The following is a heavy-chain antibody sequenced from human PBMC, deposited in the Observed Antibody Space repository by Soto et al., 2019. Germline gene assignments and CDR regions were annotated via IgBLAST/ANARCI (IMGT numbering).Heavy chain of an antibody. CDR3: ARDGGRSSSWYPPKEH. Sequence: QVQLVESGGGVVQPGRSLRLSCAASGFTFSSYGMHWVRQAPGKGLEWVAVIWYDGSNKYYADSVKGRFTISRDNSKNTLYLQMNSLRAEDTAVYYCARDGGRSSSWYPPKEHWGQGTLVTVSS. D-gene: IGHD6-13*01. CDR1: GFTFSSYG. J-gene: IGHJ1*01. CDR2: IWYDGSNK. V-gene: IGHV3-33*01.